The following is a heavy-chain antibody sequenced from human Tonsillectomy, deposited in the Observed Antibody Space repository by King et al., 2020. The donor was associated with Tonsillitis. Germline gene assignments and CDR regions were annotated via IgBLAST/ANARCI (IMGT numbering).Heavy chain of an antibody. J-gene: IGHJ3*01. D-gene: IGHD2-2*01. CDR2: IDYSGST. V-gene: IGHV4-30-4*07. CDR1: GGSISSGAYS. CDR3: ATDCIRTTCLRNYAFDL. Sequence: QLQESGPGLVKPSQTLSLTCAVSGGSISSGAYSWSWIRQPPGKGLEWIGYIDYSGSTKYNPSLKSRVTISVDTSKNQVTLKLSSVTAADTAVYFCATDCIRTTCLRNYAFDLWGQGTMVTASS.